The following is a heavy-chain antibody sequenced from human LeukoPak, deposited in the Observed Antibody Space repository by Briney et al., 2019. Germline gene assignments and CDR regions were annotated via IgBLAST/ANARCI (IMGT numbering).Heavy chain of an antibody. J-gene: IGHJ4*02. V-gene: IGHV1-69*05. CDR3: ARDRGSYDMDY. Sequence: ASVKVSCKASGGTFSSCAISWVRQAPGQGLEWMGRIIPIFGTANYAQKFQGRVTITTDESTSTAYMELSSLRSEDTAVYYCARDRGSYDMDYWGQGTLVTVSS. CDR1: GGTFSSCA. D-gene: IGHD1-26*01. CDR2: IIPIFGTA.